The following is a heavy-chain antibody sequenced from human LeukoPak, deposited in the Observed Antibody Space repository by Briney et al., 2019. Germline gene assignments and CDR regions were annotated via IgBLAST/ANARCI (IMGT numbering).Heavy chain of an antibody. J-gene: IGHJ5*02. CDR1: GFTFSSYE. Sequence: GGSLRLSCAASGFTFSSYEMNWVRQAPGKGLEWVSYISTSGSTIYYADSVKGRFTISRDNAKNSLYLQMNSLRAEDTAVYYCARDAGHYDFWSGHNNWFDPWGQGTLVTVSS. D-gene: IGHD3-3*01. CDR2: ISTSGSTI. CDR3: ARDAGHYDFWSGHNNWFDP. V-gene: IGHV3-48*03.